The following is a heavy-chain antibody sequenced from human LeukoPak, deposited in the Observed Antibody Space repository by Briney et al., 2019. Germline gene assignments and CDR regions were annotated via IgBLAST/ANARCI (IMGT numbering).Heavy chain of an antibody. Sequence: QPGGSLRLSCAASGFTCSSYRMNWVRQGPGKGLEWVSYISSSSSNIYYADSVKGLFTISRDNAKNSLYLQMNSLRAEDTAVYYCARRGLLPIDYWGQGTLVTVSS. D-gene: IGHD3-22*01. J-gene: IGHJ4*02. CDR3: ARRGLLPIDY. CDR2: ISSSSSNI. CDR1: GFTCSSYR. V-gene: IGHV3-48*01.